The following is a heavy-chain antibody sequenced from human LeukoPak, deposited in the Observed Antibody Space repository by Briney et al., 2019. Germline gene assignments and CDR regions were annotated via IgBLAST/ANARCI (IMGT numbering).Heavy chain of an antibody. CDR1: GYTFTSYY. V-gene: IGHV1-46*01. Sequence: ASVKVSRKASGYTFTSYYMHWVRRAPGQGLEWMGIINPSGGSTSFAQKFQGRVTMTRDTSTSTVYMELSSLRSEDMAIYYCAREMLSATVTPSPVDYWGQGTLVTVSS. CDR2: INPSGGST. CDR3: AREMLSATVTPSPVDY. D-gene: IGHD4-17*01. J-gene: IGHJ4*02.